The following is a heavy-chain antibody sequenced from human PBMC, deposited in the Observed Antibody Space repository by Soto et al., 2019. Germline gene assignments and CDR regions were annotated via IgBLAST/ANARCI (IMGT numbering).Heavy chain of an antibody. CDR3: ARSAIAVNGLFDH. CDR1: GGFISTSSYY. Sequence: QLQLQESGPGLVKPSETLSLTCTVSGGFISTSSYYWGWVRQPPGKGLEWFGTIYYTGYTYYNPSLKRRVAMSVDTSKDHFSLNLTSVIAADTAIYYCARSAIAVNGLFDHWGLGTLVTVSS. J-gene: IGHJ4*02. V-gene: IGHV4-39*02. CDR2: IYYTGYT. D-gene: IGHD6-19*01.